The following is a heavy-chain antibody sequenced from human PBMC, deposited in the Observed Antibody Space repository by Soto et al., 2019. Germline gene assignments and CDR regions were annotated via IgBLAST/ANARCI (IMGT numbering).Heavy chain of an antibody. D-gene: IGHD3-9*01. Sequence: EVQLVESGGGLVQPGGSREFSVAALGLTFIGFGRSWVGRVPGRGLGGVANIRQDGSEKYYVDSVKGRFTISRDNAKNSLYLQMNSLRAEDTAVYYCARAGRITIFSTGYPLNAFDIWGQGTMVTVSS. J-gene: IGHJ3*02. CDR3: ARAGRITIFSTGYPLNAFDI. CDR2: IRQDGSEK. V-gene: IGHV3-7*01. CDR1: GLTFIGFG.